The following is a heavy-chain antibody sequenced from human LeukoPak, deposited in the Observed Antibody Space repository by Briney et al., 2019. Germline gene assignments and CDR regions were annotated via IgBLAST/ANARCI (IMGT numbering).Heavy chain of an antibody. D-gene: IGHD2-15*01. V-gene: IGHV3-48*01. J-gene: IGHJ3*02. CDR1: GFTFSHYN. CDR3: AREYCSGGSCYHDAFDI. CDR2: ISSSSSTI. Sequence: GGSLRLSCAASGFTFSHYNINWVRQAPGKGLEGVSYISSSSSTIYYAHSVTGRFSISRENAKNSMYLQMNSLRAEDTAVYYCAREYCSGGSCYHDAFDIWGQGTMVTVSS.